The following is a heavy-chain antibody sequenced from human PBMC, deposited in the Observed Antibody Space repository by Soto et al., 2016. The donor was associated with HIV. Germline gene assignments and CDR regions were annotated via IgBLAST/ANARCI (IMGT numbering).Heavy chain of an antibody. V-gene: IGHV1-2*02. CDR1: GYTFTGHY. CDR3: ARDVYPNNWYPRDSYYYYMDV. CDR2: INPNSGGT. D-gene: IGHD1-1*01. J-gene: IGHJ6*03. Sequence: QVQLVQSGAEVKKPGASVKVSCKASGYTFTGHYIHWVRQAPGQGLEWMGWINPNSGGTNYAQKFQGRVTISADKFTTTAYMELSSLRSEDTAVYYCARDVYPNNWYPRDSYYYYMDVWGGGTTVTVSS.